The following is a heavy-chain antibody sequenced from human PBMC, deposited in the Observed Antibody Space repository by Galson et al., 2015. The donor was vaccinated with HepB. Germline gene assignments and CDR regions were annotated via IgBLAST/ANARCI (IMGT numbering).Heavy chain of an antibody. Sequence: SLRLSCAASGFTFSGSGIHWVRQAPGKGLEWVGRIRNGANYYATAYAPSVRGRFTVSRDDLKSTAYLQMNSLTPVDTAVYYCTRPGYGSSWFLDYAHGVDVWGQVTTVIVS. J-gene: IGHJ6*02. CDR3: TRPGYGSSWFLDYAHGVDV. CDR1: GFTFSGSG. D-gene: IGHD3/OR15-3a*01. V-gene: IGHV3-73*01. CDR2: IRNGANYYAT.